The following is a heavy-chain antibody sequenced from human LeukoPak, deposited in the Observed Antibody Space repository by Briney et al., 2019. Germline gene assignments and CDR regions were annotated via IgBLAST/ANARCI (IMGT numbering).Heavy chain of an antibody. V-gene: IGHV3-53*01. CDR1: GFTVSSNY. CDR2: IYSGGST. D-gene: IGHD1-1*01. J-gene: IGHJ4*02. Sequence: GGSLRLSCAASGFTVSSNYMSWVRQAPGKGLEWVSVIYSGGSTYYADSVKGRFTISRDNSKNTLYLQMNSLRAEDTAVYYCARHRYGTGFDYWGQGTLVTVSS. CDR3: ARHRYGTGFDY.